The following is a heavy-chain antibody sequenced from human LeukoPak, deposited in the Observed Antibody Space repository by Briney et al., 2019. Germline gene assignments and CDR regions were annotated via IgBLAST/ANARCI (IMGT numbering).Heavy chain of an antibody. J-gene: IGHJ3*02. V-gene: IGHV3-48*03. CDR2: ISSSGSTI. D-gene: IGHD3-10*01. Sequence: GGSLRLSCAASGFTFSSYEMNWVRQAPGKGLEWVSYISSSGSTIYYADSVKGRFAISRDNAKNSLYLRMNSLRAEDTAVYYCARVFYGSGSYYKTDLAFDIWGQGTMVTVSS. CDR3: ARVFYGSGSYYKTDLAFDI. CDR1: GFTFSSYE.